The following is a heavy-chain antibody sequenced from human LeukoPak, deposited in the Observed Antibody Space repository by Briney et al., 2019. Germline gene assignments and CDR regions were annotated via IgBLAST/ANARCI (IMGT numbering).Heavy chain of an antibody. J-gene: IGHJ4*02. CDR1: GYGFTTNW. V-gene: IGHV5-51*01. Sequence: GESLKISCKGSGYGFTTNWIGWVRQTPGKGLEWMGIIYPGDFDNRYSPSFQGHVTISVDKSINTAYLQWSSLRASDTAMYYCARLGGVASGWYEGRGDFDYWGQGTLSPS. D-gene: IGHD6-19*01. CDR3: ARLGGVASGWYEGRGDFDY. CDR2: IYPGDFDN.